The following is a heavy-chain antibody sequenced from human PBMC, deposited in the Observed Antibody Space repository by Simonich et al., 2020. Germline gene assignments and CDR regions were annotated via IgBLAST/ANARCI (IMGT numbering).Heavy chain of an antibody. V-gene: IGHV1-2*06. J-gene: IGHJ6*02. CDR1: GYTFTGYY. CDR2: INPNSGGT. D-gene: IGHD3-10*01. CDR3: ARVPGIYYYSGMDV. Sequence: GAEVKKPGASVKVSCKASGYTFTGYYMHWVRQAPGQGLEWMGRINPNSGGTNYAQKFQGRVTMTRYTSISTAYMELSRLRSDDTAVYYCARVPGIYYYSGMDVWGQGTTVTVSS.